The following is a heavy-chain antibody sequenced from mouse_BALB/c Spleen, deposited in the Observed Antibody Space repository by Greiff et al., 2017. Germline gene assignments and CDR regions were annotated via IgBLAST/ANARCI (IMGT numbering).Heavy chain of an antibody. CDR3: ARDDGYFDY. CDR1: GYSFTGYY. CDR2: INPYNGAT. V-gene: IGHV1-31*01. Sequence: VQLKESGPQLVRPGASVKISCKASGYSFTGYYMHWVKQSHVKSLEWIGRINPYNGATSYNQNFKDKASLTVDKSSSTAYMELHSLTSEDSAVYYCARDDGYFDYWGQGTTLTVSS. D-gene: IGHD2-3*01. J-gene: IGHJ2*01.